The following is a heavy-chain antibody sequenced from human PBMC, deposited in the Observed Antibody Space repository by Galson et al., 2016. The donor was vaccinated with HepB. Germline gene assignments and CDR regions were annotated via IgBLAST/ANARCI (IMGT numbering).Heavy chain of an antibody. CDR2: INGDGSTI. J-gene: IGHJ4*02. CDR3: TTDHSGNAVGY. CDR1: GITFGIYW. Sequence: CAASGITFGIYWMQWVRQAPGKGLVWVSRINGDGSTIRYADSVKGRFTISRDNAKNTVYLEMDGLRAEDTAVYYCTTDHSGNAVGYWGQGTLVTVSS. D-gene: IGHD6-19*01. V-gene: IGHV3-74*01.